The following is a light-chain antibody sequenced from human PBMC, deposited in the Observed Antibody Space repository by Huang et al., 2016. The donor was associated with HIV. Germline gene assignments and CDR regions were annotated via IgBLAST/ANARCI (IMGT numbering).Light chain of an antibody. CDR2: WAS. CDR3: QQYYKSPQT. Sequence: DILLTQSPDSLAVSLGETATLTCRSSQGLLSSSTNKNYLAWFQQRPGQPPKLLVFWASSREAGIPDRFTGGGSGTQFALTISNVKTEDVAIYYCQQYYKSPQTFGPGTRVEI. J-gene: IGKJ1*01. CDR1: QGLLSSSTNKNY. V-gene: IGKV4-1*01.